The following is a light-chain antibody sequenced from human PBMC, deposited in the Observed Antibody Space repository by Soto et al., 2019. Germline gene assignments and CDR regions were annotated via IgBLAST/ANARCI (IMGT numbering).Light chain of an antibody. J-gene: IGLJ1*01. CDR3: SSYTSSITHV. V-gene: IGLV2-14*01. CDR1: SSDVGGYNY. CDR2: DVS. Sequence: QSALTQPASVSGSPGQSITISCTGTSSDVGGYNYVSWHQQHPGKAPKLLIYDVSSRPSGVSNRFSASKSGNTASLTISGLQADDEADYYCSSYTSSITHVFGTGTQLTVL.